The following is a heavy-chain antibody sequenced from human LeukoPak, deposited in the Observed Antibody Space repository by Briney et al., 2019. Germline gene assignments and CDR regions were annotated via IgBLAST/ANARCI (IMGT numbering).Heavy chain of an antibody. V-gene: IGHV4-34*01. J-gene: IGHJ6*03. CDR1: GGSFSDYY. Sequence: SETLSLTCAVYGGSFSDYYWSWIRQSPGKGLEWIGEINHSGSTNYNPSLKSRLTISVDTSKNQFSLKLSSVTAADTAVYYCARGEARYYMDVWGKGTTVTVSS. CDR2: INHSGST. CDR3: ARGEARYYMDV.